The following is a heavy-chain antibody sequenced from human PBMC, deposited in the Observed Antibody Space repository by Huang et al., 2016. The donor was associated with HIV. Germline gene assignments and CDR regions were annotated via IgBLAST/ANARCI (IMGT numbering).Heavy chain of an antibody. CDR2: VNHEGST. J-gene: IGHJ4*02. V-gene: IGHV4-34*01. CDR3: ARPGYGSGWRFDS. CDR1: GGSFRDHF. Sequence: QVRLEQWGAGLLKSSETLSLTCAVYGGSFRDHFWTWIRQSPGKGLEWIGEVNHEGSTNYNPSLKSRVTITADMSKNQFSLKLDSMTGADTGLYFCARPGYGSGWRFDSWGRGTLVTVTS. D-gene: IGHD6-19*01.